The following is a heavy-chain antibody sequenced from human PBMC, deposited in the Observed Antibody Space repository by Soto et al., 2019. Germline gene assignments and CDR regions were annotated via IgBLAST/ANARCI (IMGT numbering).Heavy chain of an antibody. D-gene: IGHD2-15*01. CDR3: ARRQGYCSGGSCYS. V-gene: IGHV2-26*01. J-gene: IGHJ4*02. Sequence: QVTLKESGPVLVKPTETLTLTCTVSGFSLSNARMGVSWIRQPPGTALEWLAHIFSNDEKSYSTSLKSRLTIXKXTCXSQVVLTMTNMDPVDTATYYCARRQGYCSGGSCYSWGQGTLVTVS. CDR2: IFSNDEK. CDR1: GFSLSNARMG.